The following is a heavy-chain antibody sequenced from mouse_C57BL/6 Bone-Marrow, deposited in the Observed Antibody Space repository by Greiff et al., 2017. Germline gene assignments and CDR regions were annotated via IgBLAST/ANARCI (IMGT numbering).Heavy chain of an antibody. J-gene: IGHJ2*01. CDR2: IDPENGDT. CDR3: TLGPYFDS. Sequence: VQLQQSGAELVRPGASVKLSCTASGFNIKDDYMHWVKQRTEQGLEWIGWIDPENGDTEYASKFQGKATITADTSSNTAYLQLSSLTSEDTAVYYCTLGPYFDSCCHGTPLTVSS. V-gene: IGHV14-4*01. CDR1: GFNIKDDY. D-gene: IGHD4-1*01.